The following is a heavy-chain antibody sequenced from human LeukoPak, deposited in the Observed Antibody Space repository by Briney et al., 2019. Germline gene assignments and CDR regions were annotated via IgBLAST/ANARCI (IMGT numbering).Heavy chain of an antibody. V-gene: IGHV3-30-3*01. Sequence: PGRSLRLSCAASGFTFSSYAMRWVRQAPGKGLEWVAVISYDGSNKYYADSVKGRFTISRDNSKNTLYLQMNSLRAEDTAVYYCARDWGSTFDYWGQGTLVTVSS. CDR3: ARDWGSTFDY. CDR1: GFTFSSYA. J-gene: IGHJ4*02. CDR2: ISYDGSNK. D-gene: IGHD3-16*01.